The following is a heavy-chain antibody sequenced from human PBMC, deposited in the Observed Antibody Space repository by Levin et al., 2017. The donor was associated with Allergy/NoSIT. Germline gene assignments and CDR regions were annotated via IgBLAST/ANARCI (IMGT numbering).Heavy chain of an antibody. J-gene: IGHJ6*03. CDR3: ARGNRLLWFRELPGGYYYYMDV. D-gene: IGHD3-10*01. V-gene: IGHV4-34*01. CDR2: INHSGST. Sequence: SQTLSLTCAVYGGSFSGYYWSWIRQPPGKGLEWIGEINHSGSTNYNPSLKSRVTISVDTSKNQFSLKLSSVTAADTAVYYCARGNRLLWFRELPGGYYYYMDVWGKGTTVTVSS. CDR1: GGSFSGYY.